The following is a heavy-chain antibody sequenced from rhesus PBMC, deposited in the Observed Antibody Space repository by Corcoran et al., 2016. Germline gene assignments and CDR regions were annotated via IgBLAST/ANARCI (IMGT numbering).Heavy chain of an antibody. CDR2: IYGGSGST. D-gene: IGHD6-31*01. Sequence: QVQLQESGPGLVKPSETLSLTCAVSGYSISSGYGWGWIRQPPGKGLEWIGQIYGGSGSTYYNPSLKGRVTVSKDTSKNQFSLKLSSVTAADTAVYYCARDGSRAGFDYWGQGVLVTVSS. V-gene: IGHV4-127*01. CDR1: GYSISSGYG. CDR3: ARDGSRAGFDY. J-gene: IGHJ4*01.